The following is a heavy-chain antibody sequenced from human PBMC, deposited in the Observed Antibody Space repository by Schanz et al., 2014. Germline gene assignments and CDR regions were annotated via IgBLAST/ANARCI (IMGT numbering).Heavy chain of an antibody. CDR2: IYYSGNT. CDR3: ARVRVGDGYLFEY. J-gene: IGHJ4*02. CDR1: GGSVNSGVYY. D-gene: IGHD5-12*01. Sequence: QVQLRESGPGLVKPSQTLSLTCTVSGGSVNSGVYYWNWIRQHPGKGLEWIGYIYYSGNTYYNPSLRGRVSMSLDTSKNQFSLKLGSVSAADTAVYYCARVRVGDGYLFEYWGQGTLVTVSS. V-gene: IGHV4-31*03.